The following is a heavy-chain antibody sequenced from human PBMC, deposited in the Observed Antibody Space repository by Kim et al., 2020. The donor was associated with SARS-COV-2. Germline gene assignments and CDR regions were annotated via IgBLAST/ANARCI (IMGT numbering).Heavy chain of an antibody. CDR3: ARDNLDKRENNVYYCDS. D-gene: IGHD1-1*01. J-gene: IGHJ4*02. Sequence: LQSRVTISVDQSKNQFSLKLSSVTAADTAVYFCARDNLDKRENNVYYCDSWGQGTLVTVSS. V-gene: IGHV4-4*01.